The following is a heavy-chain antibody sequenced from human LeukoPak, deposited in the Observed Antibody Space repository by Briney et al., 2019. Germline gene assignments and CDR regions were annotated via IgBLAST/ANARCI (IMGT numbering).Heavy chain of an antibody. J-gene: IGHJ4*02. Sequence: PGGSLRLSCAASGFTFSLYAMHWVRQAPGKGLEWVAFIRYDGGNEYYADSVKGRFTISRDNSKNTLCLQMNSLRAEDTAVYYCAEDYGGWSTLDSFDSWGQGTLVTVSS. V-gene: IGHV3-30*02. CDR2: IRYDGGNE. CDR3: AEDYGGWSTLDSFDS. D-gene: IGHD6-19*01. CDR1: GFTFSLYA.